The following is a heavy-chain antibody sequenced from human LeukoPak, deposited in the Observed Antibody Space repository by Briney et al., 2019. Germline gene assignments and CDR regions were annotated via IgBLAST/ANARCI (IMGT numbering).Heavy chain of an antibody. CDR3: VIRGSEYSGYHDPRDY. Sequence: SETLSLTCTVSGGSISSSSYYWGWIRQPPGKGLEWIGSIYYSGSTYYNPSLKSRVTISVDTSKNQFSLKLSSVTAADTAVYYCVIRGSEYSGYHDPRDYWGQGTLVTVSS. CDR1: GGSISSSSYY. V-gene: IGHV4-39*01. J-gene: IGHJ4*02. D-gene: IGHD5-12*01. CDR2: IYYSGST.